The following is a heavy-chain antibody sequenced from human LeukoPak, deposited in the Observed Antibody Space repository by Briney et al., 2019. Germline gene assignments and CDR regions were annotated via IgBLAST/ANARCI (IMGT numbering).Heavy chain of an antibody. J-gene: IGHJ4*02. CDR2: ISSSSSYI. Sequence: GGSLRLSCAASGFTFSSYSMNWVRQAPGKGLEWVSSISSSSSYIYYADSVKGRFTISRDNAKNSLYLQMNSLRAEDTAVYYCARDAPDSSGASDYWGQGTLVTVSS. CDR3: ARDAPDSSGASDY. V-gene: IGHV3-21*01. CDR1: GFTFSSYS. D-gene: IGHD3-22*01.